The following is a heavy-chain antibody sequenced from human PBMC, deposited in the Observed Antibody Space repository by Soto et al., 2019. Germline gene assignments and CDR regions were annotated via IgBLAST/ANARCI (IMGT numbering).Heavy chain of an antibody. CDR1: GFTFSGSA. V-gene: IGHV3-73*01. CDR2: IRSKANSYAT. Sequence: GGSLRLSCAASGFTFSGSAMHWVRQASGKGLEWVGRIRSKANSYATAYAASVKGRFTISRDDSKNTAYLQMNSLKTEDTAVYYCPRHIAALPDSWYFDLWGRGTLVTVSS. CDR3: PRHIAALPDSWYFDL. J-gene: IGHJ2*01. D-gene: IGHD6-6*01.